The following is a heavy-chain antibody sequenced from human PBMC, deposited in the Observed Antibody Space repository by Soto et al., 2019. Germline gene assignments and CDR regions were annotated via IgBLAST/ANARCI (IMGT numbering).Heavy chain of an antibody. V-gene: IGHV1-69*13. CDR1: GGTFSSYA. D-gene: IGHD3-22*01. Sequence: GASVKVCCKASGGTFSSYAISWVRQAHGQGLEWMGGIIAIFGTANYAQKFQGRVTITADESTSTAYMELSSLRSEDTAVYYCARGAYYYDSSEDAFDIWGQGTMVTVSS. CDR3: ARGAYYYDSSEDAFDI. J-gene: IGHJ3*02. CDR2: IIAIFGTA.